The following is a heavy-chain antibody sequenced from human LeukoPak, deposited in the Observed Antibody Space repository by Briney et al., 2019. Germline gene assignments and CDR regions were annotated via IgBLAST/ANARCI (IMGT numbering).Heavy chain of an antibody. D-gene: IGHD6-19*01. CDR2: IYYSGST. CDR3: ARGGGYSSGWYFFDY. CDR1: GGSISSYY. Sequence: NPSETLSLTCTVSGGSISSYYWSWIRQPPGKGLEWIGYIYYSGSTNYNPSLKSRVTMSVDTSKNQFSLKLNSVTAADTAVYYCARGGGYSSGWYFFDYWGQGTLVTVSS. J-gene: IGHJ4*02. V-gene: IGHV4-59*12.